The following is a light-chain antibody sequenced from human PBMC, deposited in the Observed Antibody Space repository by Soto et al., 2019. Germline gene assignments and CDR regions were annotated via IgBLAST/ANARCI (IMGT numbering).Light chain of an antibody. CDR3: QQYDTSST. Sequence: IVLTQSPATLSLSVGERATLSCRASQSVSGRYLAWYQQKPGQRPRLLIHGASSRATGIPDRFSGSGSGTDFTLTISRLEPEDFAVYYCQQYDTSSTFGGGTKVEIK. V-gene: IGKV3-20*01. CDR1: QSVSGRY. CDR2: GAS. J-gene: IGKJ4*01.